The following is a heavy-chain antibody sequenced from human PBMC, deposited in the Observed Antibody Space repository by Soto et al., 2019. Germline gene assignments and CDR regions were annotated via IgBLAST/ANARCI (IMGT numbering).Heavy chain of an antibody. CDR3: AGEGDNPFRRGS. Sequence: QVQLQESGPGLVKPSGILSLTCAVSGGSITDKWWSGIRQSPGKGLEWIGEVYHRGSTNYSPSLKSRVTMSVDTAKNDFSPELFSLTAAATTIFYCAGEGDNPFRRGSCGQGTLVTVSS. V-gene: IGHV4-4*02. D-gene: IGHD5-12*01. CDR1: GGSITDKW. CDR2: VYHRGST. J-gene: IGHJ5*02.